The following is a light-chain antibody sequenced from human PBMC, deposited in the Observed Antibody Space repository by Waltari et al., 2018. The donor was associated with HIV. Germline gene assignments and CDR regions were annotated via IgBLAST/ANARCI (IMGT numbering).Light chain of an antibody. CDR2: DTS. CDR1: TETVTSGHY. V-gene: IGLV7-46*01. CDR3: LLSYNDARV. J-gene: IGLJ3*02. Sequence: QAVVTQEPSLTVSPGGTVTLPCGPSTETVTSGHYPFWFQQKPAQAPRTLFYDTSNKPAWTPARFSAAILGGKAALTLSGAQHEDEADYYCLLSYNDARVFGGGTKLTVL.